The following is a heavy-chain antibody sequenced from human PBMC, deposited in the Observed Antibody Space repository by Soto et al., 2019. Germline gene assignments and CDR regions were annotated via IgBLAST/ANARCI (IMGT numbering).Heavy chain of an antibody. CDR1: SGSFSGYY. CDR3: ARAPKVSGSSQTRPDF. CDR2: ISQSGNT. Sequence: LSLTCSIYSGSFSGYYWSWIRQPPGKGLEWIGEISQSGNTNYSPSLKNRVSISIDTSKKQFSLNLASVSAADTAVYYCARAPKVSGSSQTRPDFWGQGTLVTVST. V-gene: IGHV4-34*01. D-gene: IGHD6-6*01. J-gene: IGHJ4*02.